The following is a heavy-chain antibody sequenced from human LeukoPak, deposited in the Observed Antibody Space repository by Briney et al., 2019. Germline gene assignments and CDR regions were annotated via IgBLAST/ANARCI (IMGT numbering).Heavy chain of an antibody. CDR3: ARGLHMTTVRSPNWFDP. V-gene: IGHV4-34*01. J-gene: IGHJ5*02. CDR2: INHSGST. CDR1: GGSFSGYY. Sequence: SETLSLTCAVYGGSFSGYYWSWIRQPPGKGLEWIGEINHSGSTNYNPSLKSRVTISVDTSKNQFSLKLSSVTAADTAVYYCARGLHMTTVRSPNWFDPWGQGTLVTVSS. D-gene: IGHD4-11*01.